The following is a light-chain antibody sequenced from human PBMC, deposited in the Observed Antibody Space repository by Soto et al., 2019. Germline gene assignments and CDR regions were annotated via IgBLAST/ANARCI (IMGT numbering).Light chain of an antibody. Sequence: EIVLTQSPATLSLSPGERATLSCRASQSVSSYLAWYQQKPGQAPRLLIYDASNRATGIPARFSGSGSGTDFTLTISSLEPEDFAVYSCQQRSNWGGLTFGGGTKVEIK. CDR1: QSVSSY. J-gene: IGKJ4*01. CDR2: DAS. V-gene: IGKV3-11*01. CDR3: QQRSNWGGLT.